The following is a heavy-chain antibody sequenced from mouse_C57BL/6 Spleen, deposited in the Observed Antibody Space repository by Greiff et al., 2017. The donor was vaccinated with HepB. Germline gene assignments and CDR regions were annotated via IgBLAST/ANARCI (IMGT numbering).Heavy chain of an antibody. CDR1: GFTFSSYA. V-gene: IGHV5-4*01. J-gene: IGHJ3*01. CDR3: AREDSNYVTWFAY. CDR2: ISDGGSYT. Sequence: DVMLVESGGGLVKPGGSLKLSCAASGFTFSSYAMSWVRQTPEKRLEWVATISDGGSYTYYPDNVKGRFTISRDNAKNNLYLQMSHLKSEDTAMYYCAREDSNYVTWFAYWGQGTLVTVSA. D-gene: IGHD2-5*01.